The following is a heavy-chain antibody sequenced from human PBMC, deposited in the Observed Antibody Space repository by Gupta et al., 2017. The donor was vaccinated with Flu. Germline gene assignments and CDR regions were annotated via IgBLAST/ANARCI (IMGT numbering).Heavy chain of an antibody. D-gene: IGHD2-15*01. CDR2: SSSDGRNK. Sequence: QVQLVESGGGVVQPGKSLRLSCAASGFIFSNYGIHWVRQAPGKGLEWVAVSSSDGRNKYYADPAKGRFTLSRDDSQSTVYLEMDSLTVEDTALYYCARPRSGLYWGFDFDYWGQGISVTVSS. J-gene: IGHJ4*02. CDR3: ARPRSGLYWGFDFDY. V-gene: IGHV3-33*03. CDR1: GFIFSNYG.